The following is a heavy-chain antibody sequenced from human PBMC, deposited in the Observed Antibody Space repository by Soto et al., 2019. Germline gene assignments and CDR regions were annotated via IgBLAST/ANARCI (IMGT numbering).Heavy chain of an antibody. CDR3: ASEGMAGGYFDH. D-gene: IGHD3-16*01. CDR1: GFTFSSYG. CDR2: IWYAGSNK. V-gene: IGHV3-33*01. J-gene: IGHJ4*02. Sequence: QVQLVESGGGVVQPGRSLRLSCAASGFTFSSYGMHWVRQAPGKGLEWVAVIWYAGSNKYYADSVKGRFTISRDNSKNTLYLQMNSLRAEDTAVYYCASEGMAGGYFDHWGQGTLVTVSS.